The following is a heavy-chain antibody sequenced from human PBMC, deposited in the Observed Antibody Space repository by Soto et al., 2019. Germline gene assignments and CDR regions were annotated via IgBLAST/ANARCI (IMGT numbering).Heavy chain of an antibody. CDR3: ARGMTTVTTLDY. CDR2: IFYSGST. J-gene: IGHJ4*02. Sequence: PSETLSLTCIVSGGSISSSSYYWGWIRQPPGKGLEWIGSIFYSGSTYYNPSLKSRVTISVDTSKNQFSLKLSSVTAADTAVYYCARGMTTVTTLDYWGQGTLVTVSS. V-gene: IGHV4-39*01. D-gene: IGHD4-17*01. CDR1: GGSISSSSYY.